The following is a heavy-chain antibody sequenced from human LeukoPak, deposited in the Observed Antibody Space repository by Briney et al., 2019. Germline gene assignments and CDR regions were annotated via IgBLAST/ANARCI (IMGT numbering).Heavy chain of an antibody. V-gene: IGHV3-9*01. CDR3: AKELTGKTNWFDP. CDR1: GFTFDDYA. Sequence: GGSLRLSCAASGFTFDDYAMHWVRQVPGKGLEWVSGISWNSGSIGYADSVKGRFTISRDNAKNSLYLQMNSLRAEDTALYYCAKELTGKTNWFDPWGQGTLVTVSS. J-gene: IGHJ5*02. CDR2: ISWNSGSI. D-gene: IGHD3-10*01.